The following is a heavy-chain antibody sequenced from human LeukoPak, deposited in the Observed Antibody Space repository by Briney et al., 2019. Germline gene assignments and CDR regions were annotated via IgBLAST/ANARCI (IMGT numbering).Heavy chain of an antibody. CDR2: IYTSGST. V-gene: IGHV4-4*07. CDR3: ARSYYDFWSGYSNNWFDP. D-gene: IGHD3-3*01. CDR1: GGSISSYY. J-gene: IGHJ5*02. Sequence: PSETLSLTCTVSGGSISSYYWSWIRQPAGKGLEWIGRIYTSGSTNYNPSLKSRVTISVDTSKNQFSLKLSSVTAADTAVYYCARSYYDFWSGYSNNWFDPWGQGTLVTVSS.